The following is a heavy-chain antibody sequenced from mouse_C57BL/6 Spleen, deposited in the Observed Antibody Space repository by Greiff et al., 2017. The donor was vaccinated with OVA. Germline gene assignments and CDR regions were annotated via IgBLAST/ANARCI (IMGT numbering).Heavy chain of an antibody. J-gene: IGHJ1*03. CDR2: ISDGGSYT. V-gene: IGHV5-4*01. CDR1: GFTFSSYA. D-gene: IGHD2-1*01. Sequence: EVQLVESGGGLVKPGGSLKLSCAASGFTFSSYAMSWVRQTPEQRLEWVATISDGGSYTYYPDNVKGRFTISRDNAKNNLYLKMSQLKSEDTAMYYCARGGKYVGWYFDVWGTGTTVTVSS. CDR3: ARGGKYVGWYFDV.